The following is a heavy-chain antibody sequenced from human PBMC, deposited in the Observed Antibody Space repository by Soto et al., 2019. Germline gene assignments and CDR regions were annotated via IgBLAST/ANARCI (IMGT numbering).Heavy chain of an antibody. V-gene: IGHV4-30-4*08. CDR1: GDSISRGDHY. Sequence: SETLSLTCTVSGDSISRGDHYWSWIRQPPGKGLEWIGYIYYTGSTYHNPSLKSRLSISVDTSKNQFSLNLTSVSVADTAVYYCARGGGEYDYWGQGTLVTVSS. J-gene: IGHJ4*02. CDR3: ARGGGEYDY. D-gene: IGHD2-21*01. CDR2: IYYTGST.